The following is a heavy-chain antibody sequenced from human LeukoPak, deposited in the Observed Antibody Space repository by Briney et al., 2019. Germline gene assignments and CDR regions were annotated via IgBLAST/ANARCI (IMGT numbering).Heavy chain of an antibody. CDR2: INTNTGNP. CDR3: ARDRTRYGSGSHRWFDP. V-gene: IGHV7-4-1*02. J-gene: IGHJ5*02. D-gene: IGHD3-10*01. CDR1: GYTFTSYA. Sequence: ASVKVSCKASGYTFTSYAMNWVRQAPGQGLEWMGWINTNTGNPTYAQGFTGRFVFSLDTSVSTAYLQISSLKAEDTAVYYCARDRTRYGSGSHRWFDPWGQGTLVTVSS.